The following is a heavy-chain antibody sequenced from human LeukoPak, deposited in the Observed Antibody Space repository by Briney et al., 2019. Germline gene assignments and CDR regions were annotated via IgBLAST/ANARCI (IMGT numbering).Heavy chain of an antibody. J-gene: IGHJ4*02. Sequence: SETLSLTCTVSGYSISSGYYWGWIRQPPGKGLEWIGSIYHSGSTYYNPSLKSRVTISVDTSKNQFSLKLSSVTAADTAVYYCARVHSGSYYDYYFDYWGQGTLVTVSS. V-gene: IGHV4-38-2*02. CDR3: ARVHSGSYYDYYFDY. CDR1: GYSISSGYY. CDR2: IYHSGST. D-gene: IGHD1-26*01.